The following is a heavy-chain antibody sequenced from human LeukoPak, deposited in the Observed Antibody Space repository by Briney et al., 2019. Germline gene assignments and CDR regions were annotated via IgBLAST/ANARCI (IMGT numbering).Heavy chain of an antibody. CDR1: GVSTSSNY. Sequence: KPSETLSLTCTVSGVSTSSNYWTWIRQPPGKGLEWIGSIYYSGSTYYNPSLKSRVTISVNTSKNQFSLKLSSVTAADTAVYYCATPGGTYDFWSGYYYFDYWGQGTLVTVSS. CDR3: ATPGGTYDFWSGYYYFDY. J-gene: IGHJ4*02. CDR2: IYYSGST. V-gene: IGHV4-59*05. D-gene: IGHD3-3*01.